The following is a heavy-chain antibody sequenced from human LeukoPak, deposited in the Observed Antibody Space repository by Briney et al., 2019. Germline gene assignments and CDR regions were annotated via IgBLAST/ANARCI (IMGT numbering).Heavy chain of an antibody. V-gene: IGHV5-51*01. CDR1: GYSFTSYW. CDR2: IYPGDSDT. J-gene: IGHJ3*02. D-gene: IGHD1-26*01. CDR3: ARHLTVVGAHEDQAAFDI. Sequence: GESLKISCKGSGYSFTSYWIGWVRQMPGKGLEWMGIIYPGDSDTRYSPSFQGQVTISADKSISTAYLQWSSLKASDTAMYYCARHLTVVGAHEDQAAFDIWGQGTMVTVSS.